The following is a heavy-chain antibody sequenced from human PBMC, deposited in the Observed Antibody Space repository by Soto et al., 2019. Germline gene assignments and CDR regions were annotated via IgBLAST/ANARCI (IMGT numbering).Heavy chain of an antibody. D-gene: IGHD3-3*01. J-gene: IGHJ5*02. CDR2: IKSKTDGGTT. Sequence: GGSLRLSCAASGFTFSNAWMNWVRQAPGKGLEWVGRIKSKTDGGTTDYAAPVKGRFTISRDDSKNTLYLQMNSLKTEDTAVYYCTTVSGLRFLEWLLLPFDPWGQGTLVTVSS. CDR1: GFTFSNAW. V-gene: IGHV3-15*07. CDR3: TTVSGLRFLEWLLLPFDP.